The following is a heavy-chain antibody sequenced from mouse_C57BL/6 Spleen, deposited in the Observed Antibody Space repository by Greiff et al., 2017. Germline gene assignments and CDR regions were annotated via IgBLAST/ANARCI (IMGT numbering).Heavy chain of an antibody. V-gene: IGHV1-50*01. CDR3: ARWGYYGSPPDY. D-gene: IGHD1-1*01. CDR1: GYTFTSYW. Sequence: QVQLQQPGAELVKPGASVKLSCKASGYTFTSYWMQWVKQRPGQGLEWIGEIDPSDSYTNYNQKFKGKATLTVDTSSSTAYMQLSSLTSEDSAVYYCARWGYYGSPPDYWGQGTTLTVSS. CDR2: IDPSDSYT. J-gene: IGHJ2*01.